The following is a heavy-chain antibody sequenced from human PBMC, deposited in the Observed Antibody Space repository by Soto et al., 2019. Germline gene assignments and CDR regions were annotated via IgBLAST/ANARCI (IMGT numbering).Heavy chain of an antibody. V-gene: IGHV4-4*02. J-gene: IGHJ4*02. Sequence: SQTLSLTCDVSGDSITTNNWWGWVRQSPGTGLEWIGEIFHRGSTYSNPSLRSRVLMSLDKSKNQFSLRLNSVTAADTAIYYCARKDFETTLYYIDYWGQGIPVTVSS. CDR2: IFHRGST. D-gene: IGHD2-15*01. CDR3: ARKDFETTLYYIDY. CDR1: GDSITTNNW.